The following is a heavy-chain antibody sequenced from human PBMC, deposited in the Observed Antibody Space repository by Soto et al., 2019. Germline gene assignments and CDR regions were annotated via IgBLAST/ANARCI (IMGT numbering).Heavy chain of an antibody. D-gene: IGHD6-13*01. Sequence: SVKVSCKASGGTFSSYAISWVRQAPGQGLEWMGGIIPIFGTANYAQKFQGRVTITADESTSTAYMELSSLRSEDTAVYYCASRQQLVSQILDYYYGIDVWGQGTTVTVSS. CDR1: GGTFSSYA. CDR3: ASRQQLVSQILDYYYGIDV. J-gene: IGHJ6*02. V-gene: IGHV1-69*13. CDR2: IIPIFGTA.